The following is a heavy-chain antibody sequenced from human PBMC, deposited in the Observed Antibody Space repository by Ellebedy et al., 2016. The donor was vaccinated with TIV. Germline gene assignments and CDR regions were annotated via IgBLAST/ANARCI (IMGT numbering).Heavy chain of an antibody. J-gene: IGHJ2*01. CDR2: ISADGRET. CDR1: GFTFSNYD. V-gene: IGHV3-23*01. CDR3: VRGALGPHNWCFDV. D-gene: IGHD4/OR15-4a*01. Sequence: GESLKISCAASGFTFSNYDMSWVRQAPGKGLEWVSLISADGRETYYTNSVKGRFTISRDSVKDSLFLQMNNLRAGDTATYYCVRGALGPHNWCFDVWGRGTLVSVSS.